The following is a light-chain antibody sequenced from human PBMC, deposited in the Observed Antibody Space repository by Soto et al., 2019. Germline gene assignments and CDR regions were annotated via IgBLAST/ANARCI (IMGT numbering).Light chain of an antibody. CDR3: CSHTSSRTYV. CDR1: SSDVGAYNY. V-gene: IGLV2-14*01. Sequence: QSALTQPASVSGSPGQSITISCTGTSSDVGAYNYVSWYQHHPGKAPKVIIYEVSNRPSGVSHRFSGSRSGNTASLTISGLQAEDEADYYCCSHTSSRTYVFRTGTKVTDL. CDR2: EVS. J-gene: IGLJ1*01.